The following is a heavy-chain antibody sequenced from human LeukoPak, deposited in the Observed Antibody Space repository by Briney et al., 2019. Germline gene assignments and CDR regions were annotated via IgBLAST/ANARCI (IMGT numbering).Heavy chain of an antibody. D-gene: IGHD1-7*01. Sequence: ASETLSLTCTVSGGSISSYYWSWIRQPPGKGLEWIGYIYYSGSTNYNPSLKSRVTISVDTSKNQFSLKLSSVTAADTAVYYCARDNWNYGSSMDVWGQGTTVTVSS. CDR3: ARDNWNYGSSMDV. CDR2: IYYSGST. CDR1: GGSISSYY. J-gene: IGHJ6*02. V-gene: IGHV4-59*01.